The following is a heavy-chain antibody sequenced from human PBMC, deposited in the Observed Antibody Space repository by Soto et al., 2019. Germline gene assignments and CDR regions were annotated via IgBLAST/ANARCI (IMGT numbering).Heavy chain of an antibody. Sequence: QVQLVQSGAEVKKPGSSVKVSCKASGGTFSSYAISWVRQAPGQGLEWMGGIIPIFGTANYVQKFQGRVTITADKSTSTAYMELSSLRSEDTAVYYCATLPTTYYYDSSGYYPGDAFDIWGQGTMVTVSS. CDR3: ATLPTTYYYDSSGYYPGDAFDI. D-gene: IGHD3-22*01. V-gene: IGHV1-69*06. CDR1: GGTFSSYA. J-gene: IGHJ3*02. CDR2: IIPIFGTA.